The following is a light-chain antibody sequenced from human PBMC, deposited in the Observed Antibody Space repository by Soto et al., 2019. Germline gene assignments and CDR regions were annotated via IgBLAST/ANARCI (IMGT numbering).Light chain of an antibody. CDR2: GNS. V-gene: IGLV1-40*01. J-gene: IGLJ1*01. Sequence: QSVLTQPPSVSGAPGQRVTISCTGRSSNIGAGYDVHWYQQLPGTAPKLLIYGNSNRPSGVPDRFSGSKSGTSASLAITGLQAEDEADYYCQSYDSSLSSGYVFGTGTKVTVL. CDR1: SSNIGAGYD. CDR3: QSYDSSLSSGYV.